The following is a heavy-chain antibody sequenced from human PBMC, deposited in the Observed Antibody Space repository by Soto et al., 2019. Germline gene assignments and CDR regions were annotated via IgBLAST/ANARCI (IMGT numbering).Heavy chain of an antibody. Sequence: PSETLSLTCTVSGGSISSGGYYWNWIRQHPGKGLEWIGYTYYSGNTYYNPSLKSRVMMSVDTSKKQFSLKLRSVTAADTAVYYCVRDGTKTLRDWFDPWGQGISVTVSS. D-gene: IGHD1-1*01. CDR3: VRDGTKTLRDWFDP. CDR1: GGSISSGGYY. J-gene: IGHJ5*02. V-gene: IGHV4-31*03. CDR2: TYYSGNT.